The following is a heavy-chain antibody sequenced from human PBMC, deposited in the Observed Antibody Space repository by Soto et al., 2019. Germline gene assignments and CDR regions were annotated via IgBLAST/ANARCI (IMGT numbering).Heavy chain of an antibody. V-gene: IGHV3-23*04. CDR1: GFTFSAYA. CDR2: ISASAITT. J-gene: IGHJ4*02. Sequence: EVQLVDSGGGLVQPGESLRLSCAGSGFTFSAYAMSWVRQAPGKELEWVSSISASAITTYNTDSVRGRFTISRDNSRNTVYLQMNSLRAEDTAVYFCAKPPGFNNVVPAYFDYWGGGTRVTVSS. D-gene: IGHD2-15*01. CDR3: AKPPGFNNVVPAYFDY.